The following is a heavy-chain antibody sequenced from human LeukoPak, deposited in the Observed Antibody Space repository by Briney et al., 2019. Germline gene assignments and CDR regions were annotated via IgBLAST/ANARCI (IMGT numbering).Heavy chain of an antibody. CDR3: ARELTGTRDY. V-gene: IGHV3-48*03. J-gene: IGHJ4*02. CDR1: GFTFSSYE. Sequence: GGSLRLSCAASGFTFSSYEMNWVRQAPGEGLEWVSYISSSGSTIYYADSVKGRFTISRDNAKNSLYLQMNSLRAEDTAVYYCARELTGTRDYWGQGTLVTVSS. CDR2: ISSSGSTI. D-gene: IGHD1-20*01.